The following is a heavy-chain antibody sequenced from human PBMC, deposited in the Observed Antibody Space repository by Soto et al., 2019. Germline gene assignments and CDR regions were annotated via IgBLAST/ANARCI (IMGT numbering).Heavy chain of an antibody. CDR1: GGSFISYT. J-gene: IGHJ6*03. V-gene: IGHV1-69*02. D-gene: IGHD2-21*01. CDR2: IIPIQGRA. Sequence: QVQLVQSGAEVKKPGSSVKVSCEASGGSFISYTFTWVRQAPGQGLEWMGRIIPIQGRANYALKLQDRVTITADRTTKTVYMEMRSLSSEDTAVYYCAKRLLFVDHAYMDVWGKGTTVTASS. CDR3: AKRLLFVDHAYMDV.